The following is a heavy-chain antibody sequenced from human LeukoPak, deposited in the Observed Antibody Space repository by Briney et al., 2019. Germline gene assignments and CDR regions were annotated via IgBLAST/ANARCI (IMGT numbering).Heavy chain of an antibody. Sequence: PSETLSLTCTVSGYSISSGYYWGWIRQPPGKGLEWIGSIYHSGSTYYNPSLKSRVTISVDTSKNQFSLKLSSVTAADTAVYYCARDIDDIVATIALLDAFDIWGQGTMVTVSS. J-gene: IGHJ3*02. CDR3: ARDIDDIVATIALLDAFDI. CDR2: IYHSGST. CDR1: GYSISSGYY. V-gene: IGHV4-38-2*02. D-gene: IGHD5-12*01.